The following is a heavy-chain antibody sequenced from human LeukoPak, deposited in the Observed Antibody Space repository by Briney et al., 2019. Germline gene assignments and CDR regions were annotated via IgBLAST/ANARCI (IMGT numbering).Heavy chain of an antibody. CDR1: GSSMNNYS. D-gene: IGHD3-10*01. CDR2: YYSGSP. J-gene: IGHJ4*02. V-gene: IGHV4-59*01. CDR3: ASYNSLGRGFTAVDY. Sequence: SETLSLTCCVSGSSMNNYSWSWIRQSPGRGLEWIGFYYSGSPNHNPSLKSRVTISVDTSKNQFSLWLSSVTAADSAVYYCASYNSLGRGFTAVDYWGQGTLVTVSS.